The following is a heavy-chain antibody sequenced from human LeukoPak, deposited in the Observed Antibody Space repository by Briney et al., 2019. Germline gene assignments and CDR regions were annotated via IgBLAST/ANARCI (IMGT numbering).Heavy chain of an antibody. CDR1: GASVSGSNYY. V-gene: IGHV4-39*07. Sequence: PSETLSLTCAVSGASVSGSNYYWGWIRQPPGKGLEWIGNIYSSGSTYYNASLQSRVTISIDTSKNQFSLKLSSVTAADTAVYYCACLTTADAFDIWGQGTMVTVSS. D-gene: IGHD3-22*01. CDR3: ACLTTADAFDI. J-gene: IGHJ3*02. CDR2: IYSSGST.